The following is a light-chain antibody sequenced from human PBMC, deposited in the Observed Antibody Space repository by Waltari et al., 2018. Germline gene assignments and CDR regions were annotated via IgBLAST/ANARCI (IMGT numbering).Light chain of an antibody. V-gene: IGKV3-20*01. CDR2: GAS. Sequence: EIVLTQSPGTLSLSPGERATLSCRASQSGSSSYLAWYQQKPGQAPRLLTYGASSRATGIPDRFSGSGSGTDFTLTISRLEPEDFAVYYCQQYGSSLLTFGGGTKVEIK. J-gene: IGKJ4*01. CDR3: QQYGSSLLT. CDR1: QSGSSSY.